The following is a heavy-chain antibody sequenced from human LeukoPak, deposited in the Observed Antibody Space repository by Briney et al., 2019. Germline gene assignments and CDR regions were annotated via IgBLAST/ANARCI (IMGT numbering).Heavy chain of an antibody. J-gene: IGHJ6*03. D-gene: IGHD3-10*01. CDR3: ARDQNFRVPRGGSFYYYMDI. CDR2: IYHSGST. CDR1: GYSISSGYY. V-gene: IGHV4-38-2*02. Sequence: SETLSLTCTVSGYSISSGYYWGWIRQPPGKGLEWIGSIYHSGSTYYNPSLKSRVTISVDTSKNQFSLKLSSVTAADTAVYYCARDQNFRVPRGGSFYYYMDIWGRGTTVTISS.